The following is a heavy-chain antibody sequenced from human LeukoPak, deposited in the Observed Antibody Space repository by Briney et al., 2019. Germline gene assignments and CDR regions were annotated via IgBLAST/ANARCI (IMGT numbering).Heavy chain of an antibody. V-gene: IGHV6-1*01. CDR2: TYYRSKWYN. Sequence: SQTLSLTCAISGDSVSSNSAAWNWIRQSPSRGLEWLGRTYYRSKWYNDYAVSVKSRITINPDTSKNQFSLQLNSMTPEDTAVYYCARTYYYGSGSYYSDDYWGQGTLVTVSS. D-gene: IGHD3-10*01. CDR3: ARTYYYGSGSYYSDDY. J-gene: IGHJ4*02. CDR1: GDSVSSNSAA.